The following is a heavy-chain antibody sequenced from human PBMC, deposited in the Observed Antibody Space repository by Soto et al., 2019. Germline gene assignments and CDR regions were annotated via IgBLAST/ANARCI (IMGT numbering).Heavy chain of an antibody. CDR1: GFSFSTYW. CDR2: IKADGSET. D-gene: IGHD3-16*01. V-gene: IGHV3-7*03. J-gene: IGHJ4*02. CDR3: AKGGHIDF. Sequence: EVQLVESGGGLVQPGGSLRLSCAASGFSFSTYWMSWVRQVPGAGLEWVANIKADGSETYYVDSVRGRFTIYRDNVKTSLFLQLNNLIAEDTAVYYCAKGGHIDFCGQGTLVTVSS.